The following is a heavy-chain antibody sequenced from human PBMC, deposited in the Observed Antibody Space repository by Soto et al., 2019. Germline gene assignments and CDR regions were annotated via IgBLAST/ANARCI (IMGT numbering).Heavy chain of an antibody. V-gene: IGHV2-26*01. CDR1: GFSFTNARMG. Sequence: SGPTLVNPTETLTLTCTVSGFSFTNARMGVSWIRQPLGKALEWLAHIFSNDDESYSTSLKSRLTISKDTSKSQVVLTMTNMDPMDTATYYCARNRIAVAEWYYGMDVWGQGITVTVSS. CDR2: IFSNDDE. D-gene: IGHD6-19*01. CDR3: ARNRIAVAEWYYGMDV. J-gene: IGHJ6*02.